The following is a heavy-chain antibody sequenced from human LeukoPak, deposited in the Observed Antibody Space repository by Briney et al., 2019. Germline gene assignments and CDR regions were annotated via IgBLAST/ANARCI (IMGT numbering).Heavy chain of an antibody. CDR1: GGSISSYY. D-gene: IGHD3-10*01. Sequence: SETLSLTCTVSGGSISSYYWTWIRQPPGKELEWIGYIYYSGSTNYNPSLKSRVTISVDTSTNQFSLKLSSVTAADTAVYYCARDLGPYDAFDIWGQGTMVTVSS. CDR3: ARDLGPYDAFDI. J-gene: IGHJ3*02. V-gene: IGHV4-59*01. CDR2: IYYSGST.